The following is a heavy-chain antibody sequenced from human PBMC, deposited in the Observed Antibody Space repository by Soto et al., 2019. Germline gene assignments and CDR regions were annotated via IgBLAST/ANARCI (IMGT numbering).Heavy chain of an antibody. CDR2: ISDGGSDI. CDR1: GFTFGSYW. V-gene: IGHV3-74*01. Sequence: GGSLRLSCGASGFTFGSYWMHWVRQAPGKGLVWVSPISDGGSDIDYADSVKGRFTISRDNTKNSLYLQMSGLRAEDTAVYYCARGDYSRSSGQFDNWGQGTLVTVSS. J-gene: IGHJ5*02. D-gene: IGHD6-6*01. CDR3: ARGDYSRSSGQFDN.